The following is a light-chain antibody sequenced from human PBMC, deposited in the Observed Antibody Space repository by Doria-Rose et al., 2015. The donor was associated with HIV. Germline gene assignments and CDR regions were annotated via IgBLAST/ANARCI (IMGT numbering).Light chain of an antibody. J-gene: IGKJ1*01. V-gene: IGKV3-20*01. CDR2: DGS. Sequence: EIVLTQSPGTLSLSPGERATLSCRASQSFSSTYLAWYQQKPVQAPSLLIYDGSTRATGIPDRFSASGSGTDFTLTINRLEPEDFALYYCHQYGTSWTFGQGTKVEI. CDR1: QSFSSTY. CDR3: HQYGTSWT.